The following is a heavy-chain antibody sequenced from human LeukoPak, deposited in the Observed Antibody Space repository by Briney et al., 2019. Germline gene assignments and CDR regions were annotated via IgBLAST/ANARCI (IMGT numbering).Heavy chain of an antibody. V-gene: IGHV1-69*05. CDR2: IIPIFGTA. Sequence: ASVKVSCKASGGTFSSYAISWVRQAPGQGLEWMGRIIPIFGTANYAQKFQGRVTITTDESTSTAYMGLSSLRSEDTAVYYCARDRLDYDSSPVGYWGQGTLVTVSS. D-gene: IGHD3-22*01. CDR3: ARDRLDYDSSPVGY. J-gene: IGHJ4*02. CDR1: GGTFSSYA.